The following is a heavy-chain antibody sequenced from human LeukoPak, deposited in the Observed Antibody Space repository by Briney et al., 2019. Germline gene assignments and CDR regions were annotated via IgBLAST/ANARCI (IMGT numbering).Heavy chain of an antibody. D-gene: IGHD1-26*01. CDR1: GGSISSYY. CDR2: INYSGST. J-gene: IGHJ4*02. CDR3: ARGHRTSGSYFFDY. Sequence: SETLSLTCTVSGGSISSYYWSWIRQPPGKGLEWIGYINYSGSTNYNPSLKSRVTISVDTSKNQFSLKLSSVTAADTAVYYCARGHRTSGSYFFDYWGQGTLVTVSS. V-gene: IGHV4-59*01.